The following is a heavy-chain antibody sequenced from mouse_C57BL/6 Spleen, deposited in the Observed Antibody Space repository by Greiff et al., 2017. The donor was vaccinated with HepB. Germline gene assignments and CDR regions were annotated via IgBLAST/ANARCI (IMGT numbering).Heavy chain of an antibody. D-gene: IGHD2-1*01. Sequence: QVQLQQPGAELVRPGSSVKLSCKASGYTFTSYWMDWVKQRPGQGLEWIGNIYPSDSETHYNQKFKDKATLTVDKSSSTAYMQLSSLTSEDSAVYYCARGGNYPYYFDYWGQGTTLTVSS. CDR2: IYPSDSET. CDR3: ARGGNYPYYFDY. CDR1: GYTFTSYW. J-gene: IGHJ2*01. V-gene: IGHV1-61*01.